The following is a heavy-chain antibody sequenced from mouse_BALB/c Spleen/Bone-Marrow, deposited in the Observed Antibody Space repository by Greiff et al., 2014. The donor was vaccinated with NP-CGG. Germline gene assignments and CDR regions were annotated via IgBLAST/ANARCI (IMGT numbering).Heavy chain of an antibody. CDR2: IRNKPNGYTT. D-gene: IGHD5-1*01. Sequence: EVKLVESGGGLVQPGGSLRLSCTPSGFTFTDYFMTWVRQPPEKALEWLGFIRNKPNGYTTEYNPSVKGRFTISRDNSQGILYLQMNTLRAEDSAIYYCARDYSGYFDFWGQGTTLTVSS. V-gene: IGHV7-3*02. J-gene: IGHJ2*01. CDR3: ARDYSGYFDF. CDR1: GFTFTDYF.